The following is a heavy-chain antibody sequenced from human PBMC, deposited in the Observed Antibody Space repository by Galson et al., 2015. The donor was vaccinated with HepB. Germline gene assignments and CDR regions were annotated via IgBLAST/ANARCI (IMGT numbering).Heavy chain of an antibody. Sequence: SLRLSCAASGFTFSSYSMNWVRQAPGKGLEWVSYISSSSSTIYYADSVKGRFTISRDNAKNSLYLQMNSLRDEDTAVYYCASEEQWLVRSGALDYWGQGTLVTVSS. J-gene: IGHJ4*02. CDR3: ASEEQWLVRSGALDY. D-gene: IGHD6-19*01. CDR1: GFTFSSYS. CDR2: ISSSSSTI. V-gene: IGHV3-48*02.